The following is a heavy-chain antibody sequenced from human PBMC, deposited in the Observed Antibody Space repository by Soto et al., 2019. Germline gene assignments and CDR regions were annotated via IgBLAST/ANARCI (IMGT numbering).Heavy chain of an antibody. CDR3: ARDVGITMVRGVKKSTGYYYYYYMDF. V-gene: IGHV1-18*01. Sequence: ASVKVSCKASGYTFTSYGISWVRQAPGQGLEWMGWISAYNGNTNYAQKLQGRVTMTTDTSTSTAYMELRSLRSDDTAVYYCARDVGITMVRGVKKSTGYYYYYYMDFWGKGTMVTVSS. J-gene: IGHJ6*03. D-gene: IGHD3-10*01. CDR1: GYTFTSYG. CDR2: ISAYNGNT.